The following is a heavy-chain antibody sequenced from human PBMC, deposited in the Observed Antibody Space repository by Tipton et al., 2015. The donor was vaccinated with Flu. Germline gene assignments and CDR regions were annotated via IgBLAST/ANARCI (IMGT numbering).Heavy chain of an antibody. D-gene: IGHD3-9*01. V-gene: IGHV4-39*07. CDR2: IYYSGTT. J-gene: IGHJ5*02. CDR3: AKEGSYNILTRYYNKGVDT. Sequence: LRLSCTVSGGSISSYTYYWGWFRQSPGTGLEWIGSIYYSGTTYYNPSLKSRVTMSIDTSKNQFSLKVTSVTAADTAVYYCAKEGSYNILTRYYNKGVDTWGKGTLVIVSP. CDR1: GGSISSYTYY.